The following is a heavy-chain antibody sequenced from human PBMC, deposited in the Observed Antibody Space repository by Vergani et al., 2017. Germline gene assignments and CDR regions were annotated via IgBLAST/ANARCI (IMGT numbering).Heavy chain of an antibody. Sequence: EVHLVESGGGLVQSGESLKLSCATSGLTFSDSAIHWVRQTSGKGVEWIGRIRDKAYNYATVYAVSVKGRFTISRDDSKKTAYLQMNSLRAEDTAVYYCARGYCTNSICRGKVDSWGQGTLVTVSS. CDR2: IRDKAYNYAT. D-gene: IGHD2-8*01. CDR3: ARGYCTNSICRGKVDS. CDR1: GLTFSDSA. J-gene: IGHJ4*02. V-gene: IGHV3-73*02.